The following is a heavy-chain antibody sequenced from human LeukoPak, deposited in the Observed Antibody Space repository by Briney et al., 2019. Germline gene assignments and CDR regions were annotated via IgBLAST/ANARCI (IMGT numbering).Heavy chain of an antibody. J-gene: IGHJ4*02. CDR1: GFTFSAYA. Sequence: GGSLILSCAASGFTFSAYAMSRVRQAPRKGLQWVSSISGDGGTTYYADSVKGRFTISRDNSKNTLYLQMSSLRVEDTAVYYCAKESPHFDYWGQGTLVTVSS. V-gene: IGHV3-23*01. CDR2: ISGDGGTT. CDR3: AKESPHFDY.